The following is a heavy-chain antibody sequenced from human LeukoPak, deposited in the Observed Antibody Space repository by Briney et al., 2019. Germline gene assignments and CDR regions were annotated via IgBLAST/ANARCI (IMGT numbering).Heavy chain of an antibody. CDR1: GGSFSGYY. CDR2: IYYSGST. CDR3: ARGGYGDYLLDPLDWFDP. V-gene: IGHV4-34*01. D-gene: IGHD4-17*01. J-gene: IGHJ5*02. Sequence: PSETLSLTCAVYGGSFSGYYWSWIRQHPGKGLEWIGYIYYSGSTYYNPSLKSRVTISVDTSKNQFSLKLSSVTAADTAVYYCARGGYGDYLLDPLDWFDPWGQGTLVTVSS.